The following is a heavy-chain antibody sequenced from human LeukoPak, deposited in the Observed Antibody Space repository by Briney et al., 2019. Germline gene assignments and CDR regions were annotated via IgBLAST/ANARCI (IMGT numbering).Heavy chain of an antibody. CDR1: GFTFNIYS. J-gene: IGHJ4*02. D-gene: IGHD1-26*01. CDR3: ARAPGGNY. V-gene: IGHV3-21*01. Sequence: PGGSLRLSRAASGFTFNIYSMNWVRQAPGKGLEWVSSISSSSSYIYYADSVKGRFTISRDNAKNSLYLQMNSLRAKDTAVYYCARAPGGNYWGQGTLVTVSS. CDR2: ISSSSSYI.